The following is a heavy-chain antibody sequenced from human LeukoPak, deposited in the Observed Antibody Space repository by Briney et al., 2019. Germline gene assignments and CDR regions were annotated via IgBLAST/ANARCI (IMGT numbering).Heavy chain of an antibody. J-gene: IGHJ3*02. CDR3: ARTDEVVSEAFDI. CDR2: INTNTGNP. Sequence: ASVKVSCKASGYTFTTYAMNWVRQAPGQGLEWMGLINTNTGNPTYAQGSTGRFVFSLDTSVSTEYLQISSLKAEDTAVYYCARTDEVVSEAFDIWGQGTMVTVSS. V-gene: IGHV7-4-1*02. CDR1: GYTFTTYA. D-gene: IGHD3-22*01.